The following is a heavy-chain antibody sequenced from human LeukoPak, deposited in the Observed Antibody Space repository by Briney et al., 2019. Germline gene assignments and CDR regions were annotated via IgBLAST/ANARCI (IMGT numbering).Heavy chain of an antibody. V-gene: IGHV1-2*02. CDR1: GYTFTGYY. Sequence: ASVNVSCKASGYTFTGYYMHWVRQAPGQGLEWMGWINPNSGGTNYAQKFQGRVTMTRDTSISTAYMELSRLRSDDTAVYYCARGIAVAGTYYYYYMDVWGKGTTVTVSS. CDR2: INPNSGGT. CDR3: ARGIAVAGTYYYYYMDV. J-gene: IGHJ6*03. D-gene: IGHD6-19*01.